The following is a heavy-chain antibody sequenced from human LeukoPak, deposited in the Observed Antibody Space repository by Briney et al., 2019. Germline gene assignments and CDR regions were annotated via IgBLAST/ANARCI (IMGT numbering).Heavy chain of an antibody. J-gene: IGHJ3*02. Sequence: SETLSLTCTVYGGSFSGYYWSWIRQPPGKGLEWIGEINHSGSTNYNPSLKSRVTISVDTSKNQFSLKLSSVTAADTAVYYCARDQNYYDSSGRHDAFDIWGQGTMVTVSS. CDR3: ARDQNYYDSSGRHDAFDI. D-gene: IGHD3-22*01. CDR2: INHSGST. V-gene: IGHV4-34*01. CDR1: GGSFSGYY.